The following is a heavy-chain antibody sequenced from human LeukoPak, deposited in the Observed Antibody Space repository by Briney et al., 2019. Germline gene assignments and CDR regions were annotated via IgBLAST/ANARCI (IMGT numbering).Heavy chain of an antibody. J-gene: IGHJ4*02. CDR2: VQYSGDT. V-gene: IGHV4-59*08. D-gene: IGHD2-8*01. CDR1: GGSISPNL. Sequence: SETLSLTCTVSGGSISPNLWSWIRQPPGKGLEWIGYVQYSGDTHYNPSLESRVTISVDTSKNQVSLKLISVTAADTAVYYCARHVLRSGTVFDVWGQGTLVTGSS. CDR3: ARHVLRSGTVFDV.